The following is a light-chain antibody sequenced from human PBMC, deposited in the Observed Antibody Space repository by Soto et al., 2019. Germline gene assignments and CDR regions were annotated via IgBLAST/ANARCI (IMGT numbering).Light chain of an antibody. CDR2: GAS. J-gene: IGKJ4*01. Sequence: EIVMTQSPATLSVSPGERATLSCRASHSVSSRLAWYQQKPDQAPRRLIYGASTRATGLPARFSGSGSGTEFTLTISSLQSEDFAVYYCQHYTNWPLTFGGGTKVEIK. CDR1: HSVSSR. CDR3: QHYTNWPLT. V-gene: IGKV3-15*01.